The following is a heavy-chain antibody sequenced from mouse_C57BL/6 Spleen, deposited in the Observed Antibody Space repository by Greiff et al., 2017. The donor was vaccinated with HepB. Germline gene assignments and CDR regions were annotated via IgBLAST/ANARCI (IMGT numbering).Heavy chain of an antibody. CDR2: ISNLAYSI. Sequence: DVMLVESGGGLVQPGGSLKLSCAASGFTFSDYGMAWVRQAPRKGPEWVAFISNLAYSIYYADTVTGRFTISRENAKNTLYLEMSSLRSEDTAMYYCARQGVVARNWYFDVWGTGTTVTVSS. CDR1: GFTFSDYG. J-gene: IGHJ1*03. V-gene: IGHV5-15*01. CDR3: ARQGVVARNWYFDV. D-gene: IGHD1-1*01.